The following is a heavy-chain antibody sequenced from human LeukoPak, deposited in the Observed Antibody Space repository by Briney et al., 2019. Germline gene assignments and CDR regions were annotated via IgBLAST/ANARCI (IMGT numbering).Heavy chain of an antibody. J-gene: IGHJ6*03. Sequence: PSETLSLTCTVSGYSISSGYYWGWIRQPPGKGLEWIGSIYHSGSTYYNPSLKSRVTISVDTSKNQFSLKLSSVTAADTAVYYCARGPPYYYYYMDVWGKGTTVTVSS. V-gene: IGHV4-38-2*02. CDR2: IYHSGST. CDR1: GYSISSGYY. CDR3: ARGPPYYYYYMDV.